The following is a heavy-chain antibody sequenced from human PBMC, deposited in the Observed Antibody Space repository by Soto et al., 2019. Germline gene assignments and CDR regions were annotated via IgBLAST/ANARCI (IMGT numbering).Heavy chain of an antibody. CDR3: ARDDEGMDYYDSSGYYGHVDY. CDR1: GFTFSSYS. CDR2: ISSSSSYI. J-gene: IGHJ4*02. D-gene: IGHD3-22*01. Sequence: GGSLRLSCAASGFTFSSYSMNWVRQAPGKGLEWVSSISSSSSYIYYADSVKGRFTISRDNAKNSLYLQMNSLRAEDTAVYYCARDDEGMDYYDSSGYYGHVDYWGQGTLVTVSS. V-gene: IGHV3-21*01.